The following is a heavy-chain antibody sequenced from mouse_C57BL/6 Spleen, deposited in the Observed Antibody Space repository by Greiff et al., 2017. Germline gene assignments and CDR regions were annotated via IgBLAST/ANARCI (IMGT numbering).Heavy chain of an antibody. Sequence: ESGPGLVKPSQSLSLTCSVTGYSITSGYYWNWIRQFPGNKLEWMGYISYDGSNNYNPSLKNRISITRDTSKNQFFLKLNSVTTEDTATYYCASERGVNYEFAYWGQGTLVTVSA. CDR1: GYSITSGYY. V-gene: IGHV3-6*01. CDR2: ISYDGSN. D-gene: IGHD2-1*01. CDR3: ASERGVNYEFAY. J-gene: IGHJ3*01.